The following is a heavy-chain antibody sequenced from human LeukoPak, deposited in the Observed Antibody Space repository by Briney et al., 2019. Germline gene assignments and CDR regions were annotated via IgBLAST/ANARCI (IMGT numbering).Heavy chain of an antibody. D-gene: IGHD6-13*01. CDR1: GYTFRNYA. J-gene: IGHJ2*01. CDR2: ISGSGGGT. V-gene: IGHV3-23*01. CDR3: SKGPDRSSAAGTPHE. Sequence: PGGSLRLSCEASGYTFRNYAMTWVRQAPGKGLEWVSTISGSGGGTYYTDSVKGRFFISRDNFRNTLFLQMNNPRPEDTAIYFCSKGPDRSSAAGTPHEWGRGSLVTVSS.